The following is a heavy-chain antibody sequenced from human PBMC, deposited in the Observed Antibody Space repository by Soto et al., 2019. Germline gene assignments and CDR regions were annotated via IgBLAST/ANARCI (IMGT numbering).Heavy chain of an antibody. CDR1: GGSISSYY. D-gene: IGHD6-19*01. CDR3: AREGSGWVGFAFDI. Sequence: SGTLSLTCTVCGGSISSYYWSWIRQPPGKGLEWIGYIYYSGSTNYNPSLKSRVTISVDTSKNQFSLKLSSVTAADTAVYYCAREGSGWVGFAFDIWGQGTMVTVSS. V-gene: IGHV4-59*01. CDR2: IYYSGST. J-gene: IGHJ3*02.